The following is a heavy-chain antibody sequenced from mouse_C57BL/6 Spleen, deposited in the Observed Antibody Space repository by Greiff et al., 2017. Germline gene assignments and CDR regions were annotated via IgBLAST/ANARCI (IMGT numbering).Heavy chain of an antibody. CDR1: GFTFTDYY. V-gene: IGHV7-3*01. Sequence: EVQVVESGGGLVQPGGSLSLSCAASGFTFTDYYMSWVRQPPGKALEWLGFIRNKANGYTTEYSASVKGRFTISRDNSQSILYLQMNALRAEDSATYYCARSLNWDDYYAMDYWGQGTSVTVSS. CDR2: IRNKANGYTT. J-gene: IGHJ4*01. CDR3: ARSLNWDDYYAMDY. D-gene: IGHD4-1*01.